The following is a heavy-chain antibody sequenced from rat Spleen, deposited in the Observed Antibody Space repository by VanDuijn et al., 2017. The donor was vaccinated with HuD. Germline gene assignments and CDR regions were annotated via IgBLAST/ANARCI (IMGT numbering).Heavy chain of an antibody. D-gene: IGHD1-1*01. Sequence: EVQLVESGGGLVQPGRSLTLSCVVSGFTFSDYNMAWVRQAPKKGLEWVASISTGGGNTYYRDSVKGRFTISRDNAKSSLYLQMDSLRSEDTATYYCSRPILLQWSYWYFDFWGPGTMVTVSS. CDR2: ISTGGGNT. J-gene: IGHJ1*01. CDR3: SRPILLQWSYWYFDF. V-gene: IGHV5-25*01. CDR1: GFTFSDYN.